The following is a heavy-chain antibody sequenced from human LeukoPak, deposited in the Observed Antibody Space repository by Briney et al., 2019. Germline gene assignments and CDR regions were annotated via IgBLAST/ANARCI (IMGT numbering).Heavy chain of an antibody. Sequence: PSETLSLTCAVYGGSFSGYYWSWIRQPPGKGLEWIAEINHSGSTNYNPSLKSRVTISVDTSKNQFSLKLSTLTAADTAVYYCARLSSSWPYYFDYWGQGTLVIVSS. CDR2: INHSGST. CDR1: GGSFSGYY. D-gene: IGHD6-13*01. CDR3: ARLSSSWPYYFDY. V-gene: IGHV4-34*01. J-gene: IGHJ4*02.